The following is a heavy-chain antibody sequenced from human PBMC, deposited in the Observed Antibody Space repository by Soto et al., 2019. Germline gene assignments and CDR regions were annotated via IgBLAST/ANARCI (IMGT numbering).Heavy chain of an antibody. J-gene: IGHJ6*02. CDR3: ARDASCSGGSCYSGNYYYYGMDV. V-gene: IGHV1-18*04. D-gene: IGHD2-15*01. Sequence: ASVKVSCKASGYTFTSYGISWVRQAPGQGLEWMGWISAYNGNTNYAQKLQGRVTMTTDTSTSTAYMELRSLRSDDTAVYYCARDASCSGGSCYSGNYYYYGMDVWGQGTTVTVSS. CDR1: GYTFTSYG. CDR2: ISAYNGNT.